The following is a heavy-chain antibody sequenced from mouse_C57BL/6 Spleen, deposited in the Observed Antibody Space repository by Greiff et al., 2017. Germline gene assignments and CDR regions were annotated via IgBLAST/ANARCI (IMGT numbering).Heavy chain of an antibody. V-gene: IGHV1-42*01. J-gene: IGHJ4*01. CDR1: GYSFTGYY. D-gene: IGHD2-4*01. CDR2: INPSTGGT. Sequence: VQLQQSGPELVKPGASVKISCKASGYSFTGYYMNWVKQSPEKSLEWIGEINPSTGGTTYNQKFKAKATLTVDKSSSTAYMQLKSLTSEDSAVYYCARYYDDAMDYWGQGTSVTVSS. CDR3: ARYYDDAMDY.